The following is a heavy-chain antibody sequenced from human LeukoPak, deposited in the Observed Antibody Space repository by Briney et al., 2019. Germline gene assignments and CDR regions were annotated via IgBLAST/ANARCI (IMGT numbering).Heavy chain of an antibody. J-gene: IGHJ6*02. Sequence: PGGSLRLSCAASGFTFDDYAMHWVRQAPGKGLEWVSGISWNSGSIGYADSVKGRSTISRDNAKNSLYLQMNSLRAEDTALYYCAKDGYSSSWYRGYYYYYGMDVWGQGTTVTVSS. CDR2: ISWNSGSI. D-gene: IGHD6-13*01. CDR1: GFTFDDYA. CDR3: AKDGYSSSWYRGYYYYYGMDV. V-gene: IGHV3-9*01.